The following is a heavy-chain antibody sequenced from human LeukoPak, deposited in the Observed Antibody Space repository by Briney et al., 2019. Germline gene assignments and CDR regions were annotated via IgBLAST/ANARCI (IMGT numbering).Heavy chain of an antibody. J-gene: IGHJ4*02. D-gene: IGHD3-22*01. CDR3: ARGSLYDSSGYYFDY. CDR2: ISSSSSTI. Sequence: PGGSLRLSCAASGFTFSSYSMNWVRQAPGKGLEWVSYISSSSSTIYYADSVKGRFTISRDNAKNSLYLQMNSLRAEDTAVYYCARGSLYDSSGYYFDYWGQGTLVTVSS. V-gene: IGHV3-48*04. CDR1: GFTFSSYS.